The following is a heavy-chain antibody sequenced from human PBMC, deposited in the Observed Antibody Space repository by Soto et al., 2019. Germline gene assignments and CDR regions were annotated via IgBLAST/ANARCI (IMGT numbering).Heavy chain of an antibody. CDR2: ISSSISYI. J-gene: IGHJ3*02. CDR1: GFTFSSYS. D-gene: IGHD2-2*01. V-gene: IGHV3-21*01. Sequence: PGGSLRLSCAASGFTFSSYSMNWVRQAPGKGLEWVSSISSSISYIYYADSVKGRFTISRDNAKNSLYLQMNSLRAEDTAVYYCARGYCSSTSCLYPGGHASDILG. CDR3: ARGYCSSTSCLYPGGHASDI.